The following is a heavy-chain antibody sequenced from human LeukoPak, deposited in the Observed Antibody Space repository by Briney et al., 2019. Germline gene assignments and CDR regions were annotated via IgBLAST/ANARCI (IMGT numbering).Heavy chain of an antibody. J-gene: IGHJ4*02. CDR2: ISDDGSNK. D-gene: IGHD3-3*01. V-gene: IGHV3-30*01. Sequence: GRSLRLSCAASGFTFSSFAILWVRQAPGKGLEGVAVISDDGSNKHDADSLKDRFTISRDNSKNTLYLQMNSLRGEDTAVYYCSREGEDDFWSAFDYWGQGTLVTVSS. CDR1: GFTFSSFA. CDR3: SREGEDDFWSAFDY.